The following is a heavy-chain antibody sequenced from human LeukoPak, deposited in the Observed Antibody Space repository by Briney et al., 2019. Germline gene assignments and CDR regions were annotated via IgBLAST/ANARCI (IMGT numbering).Heavy chain of an antibody. CDR1: GFTVTSNY. V-gene: IGHV3-66*01. CDR3: ARVFPPNWFDP. J-gene: IGHJ5*02. D-gene: IGHD3-10*02. Sequence: GGTLRLSCAASGFTVTSNYMSWVRQAPGKGLEGVSIIYSGGGAYYADSVKGRFTISRDNSRNTLFLQMNSLRAKDTAMYYCARVFPPNWFDPWGQGTLVTVSS. CDR2: IYSGGGA.